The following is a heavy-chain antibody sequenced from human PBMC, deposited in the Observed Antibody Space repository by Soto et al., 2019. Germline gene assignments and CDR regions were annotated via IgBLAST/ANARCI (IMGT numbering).Heavy chain of an antibody. CDR3: ARAWVSLPDLQTLRFLAGYYYYMDV. V-gene: IGHV4-59*08. CDR1: GGSISSYY. J-gene: IGHJ6*03. Sequence: SETLSLTCTVSGGSISSYYWSWIRQPPGKGLEWIGYIYYSGSTNYNPSLKSRVTISVDTSKNQFSLKLSSVTAADTAVYYFARAWVSLPDLQTLRFLAGYYYYMDVWGKGTTVTVSS. D-gene: IGHD3-3*01. CDR2: IYYSGST.